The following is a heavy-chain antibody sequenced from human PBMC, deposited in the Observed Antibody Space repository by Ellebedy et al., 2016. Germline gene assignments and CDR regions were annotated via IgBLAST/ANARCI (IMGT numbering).Heavy chain of an antibody. V-gene: IGHV3-33*08. CDR3: ARDGIRPFFYYGMDV. CDR1: GFTFSTYN. CDR2: IWYDGSDA. Sequence: GESLKISCEASGFTFSTYNMHWVRQAPGKGLEWVAVIWYDGSDAQYADSVKGRFTVSRDNSKNMVYLQMNSLRAEDTGLYYCARDGIRPFFYYGMDVWGQGTTVSVS. D-gene: IGHD6-6*01. J-gene: IGHJ6*02.